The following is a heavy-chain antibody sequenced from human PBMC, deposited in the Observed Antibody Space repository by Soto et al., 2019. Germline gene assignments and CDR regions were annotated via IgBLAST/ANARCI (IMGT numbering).Heavy chain of an antibody. CDR1: GFTFSSYA. CDR2: ISYDGSNK. V-gene: IGHV3-30-3*01. Sequence: QVQLVESGGGVVQPGRSLRLSCAASGFTFSSYAMHWVRKAPGKGLEWVAVISYDGSNKYYADSVKGRFTISRDNSKNTLYLQMNSLRAEDTAVYYCARDRPPGESFWADYWGQGTLVTVSS. CDR3: ARDRPPGESFWADY. J-gene: IGHJ4*02. D-gene: IGHD3-16*01.